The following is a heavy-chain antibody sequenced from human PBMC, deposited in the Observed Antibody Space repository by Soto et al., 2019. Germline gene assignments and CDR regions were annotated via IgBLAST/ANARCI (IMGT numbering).Heavy chain of an antibody. CDR1: GFTLSRIW. CDR2: IQQDGSEK. CDR3: ARVRYGGYSYYFDY. V-gene: IGHV3-7*03. Sequence: GESLRLSCAVSGFTLSRIWMGWVRHAPGRGLGWEANIQQDGSEKYYVDSVKGRFTMSKDNVKNSLYLQMNSLGAEDTAVYYCARVRYGGYSYYFDYWGQGALVTVSS. J-gene: IGHJ4*02. D-gene: IGHD4-17*01.